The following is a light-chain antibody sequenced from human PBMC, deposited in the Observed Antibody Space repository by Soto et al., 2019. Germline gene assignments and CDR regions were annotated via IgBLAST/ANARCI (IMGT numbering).Light chain of an antibody. CDR1: QHLRHD. CDR2: DTS. J-gene: IGKJ4*01. V-gene: IGKV3-15*01. CDR3: QPSDHRPLT. Sequence: EIVRTQCRATLSVSPGERATLYYRANQHLRHDLDLYQYKPGQTPRLLIYDTSTRATGVPTRFSGTSSGAQSTLTINLLQSEDFPVYYCQPSDHRPLTFPGGTKLDIK.